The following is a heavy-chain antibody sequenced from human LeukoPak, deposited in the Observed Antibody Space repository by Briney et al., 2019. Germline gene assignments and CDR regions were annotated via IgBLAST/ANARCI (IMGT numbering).Heavy chain of an antibody. Sequence: SETPSLTCAVYGGSFSGYYWSWIRQPPGKGLEWIGEINHSGSTNYNPSLKSRVTISVDTSKNQFSLKLSSVTAADTAVYYCARPPPGNPPADPLSYYYGMDVGGQGTTVTVPS. CDR2: INHSGST. CDR1: GGSFSGYY. CDR3: ARPPPGNPPADPLSYYYGMDV. V-gene: IGHV4-34*01. J-gene: IGHJ6*02.